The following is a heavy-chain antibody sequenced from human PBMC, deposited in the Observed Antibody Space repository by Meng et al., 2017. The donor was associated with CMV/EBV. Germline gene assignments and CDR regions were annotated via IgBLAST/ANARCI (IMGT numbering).Heavy chain of an antibody. CDR2: ISASGGGT. D-gene: IGHD2-2*02. CDR1: GFTFSSYA. Sequence: GGSLRPSCAASGFTFSSYAMSWVRQAPGKGLEWVSAISASGGGTYYADSVKGRFIISRDNSKNTLYLQMNSLRAEDTAVYYCARDNTQNDAFDIWGQGTMVTVSS. CDR3: ARDNTQNDAFDI. V-gene: IGHV3-23*01. J-gene: IGHJ3*02.